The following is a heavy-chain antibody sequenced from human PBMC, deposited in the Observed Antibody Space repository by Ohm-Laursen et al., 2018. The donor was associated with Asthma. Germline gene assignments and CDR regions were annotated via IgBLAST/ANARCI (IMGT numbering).Heavy chain of an antibody. CDR3: VRDVVDRFDF. J-gene: IGHJ4*02. Sequence: ASVKVSCKASGYSLSSYAISWVRQAPGQRPEWMGWIYIMNTNYAPKFRDRITMSTYTSTSTAYMDLRSLRSDDTAVYYCVRDVVDRFDFWGQGSLVTVSS. CDR2: IYIMNT. CDR1: GYSLSSYA. D-gene: IGHD2-21*01. V-gene: IGHV1-18*04.